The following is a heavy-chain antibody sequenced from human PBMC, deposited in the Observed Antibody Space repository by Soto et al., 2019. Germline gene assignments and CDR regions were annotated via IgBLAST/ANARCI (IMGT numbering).Heavy chain of an antibody. V-gene: IGHV3-23*01. J-gene: IGHJ4*02. CDR3: AMSQGYLVY. CDR1: GFTFHDYY. Sequence: EVQVLESWGVLVQPGGSLRLSCADSGFTFHDYYMAWVLQDPGQGLEWVSVITAGLPTYYADSVKDRFTMSRDNSMNAIYLQMNSLRAEDTVVYYCAMSQGYLVYLGSGTLVTVSS. CDR2: ITAGLPT.